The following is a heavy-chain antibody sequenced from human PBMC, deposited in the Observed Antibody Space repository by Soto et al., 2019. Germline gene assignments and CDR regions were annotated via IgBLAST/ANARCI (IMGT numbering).Heavy chain of an antibody. CDR2: IYYSGST. J-gene: IGHJ4*02. CDR3: ARDLGGGSYVDY. V-gene: IGHV4-59*01. D-gene: IGHD2-15*01. Sequence: SETLSLTCTVSGGSISSYYWSWIRQPPGKGLEWIGYIYYSGSTNCNPSLKSRVTISVDTSKNQFSLKLSSVTAADTAVYYCARDLGGGSYVDYWGQGTLVTVSS. CDR1: GGSISSYY.